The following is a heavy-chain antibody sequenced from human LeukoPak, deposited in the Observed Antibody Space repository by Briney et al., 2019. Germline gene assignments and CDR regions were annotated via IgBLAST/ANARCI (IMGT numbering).Heavy chain of an antibody. J-gene: IGHJ4*02. Sequence: GGSLRLSCAASGFTFSSYGMHWVRQAPGKGLEWVAVISYDGSNKYYADSVKGRFTISRDNSKNTLYLQMNSLRAEDTAVYYCAKDRYSGYEIEGYYFDYWAREPWSPSPQ. V-gene: IGHV3-30*18. CDR2: ISYDGSNK. CDR3: AKDRYSGYEIEGYYFDY. CDR1: GFTFSSYG. D-gene: IGHD5-12*01.